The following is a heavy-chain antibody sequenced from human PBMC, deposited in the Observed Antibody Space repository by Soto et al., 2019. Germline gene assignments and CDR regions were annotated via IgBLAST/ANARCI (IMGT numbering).Heavy chain of an antibody. V-gene: IGHV4-59*08. CDR2: IYYSGST. D-gene: IGHD1-26*01. J-gene: IGHJ3*02. CDR3: ARRYGSAFDI. CDR1: AGSIGSYY. Sequence: PSETLSLTCTVSAGSIGSYYWSWIRQPPGKGLEWVGYIYYSGSTNYNPSLKSRVTISVDTSKNQFSLKLSSVTAADTAVYYCARRYGSAFDIWGQGTMVTVSS.